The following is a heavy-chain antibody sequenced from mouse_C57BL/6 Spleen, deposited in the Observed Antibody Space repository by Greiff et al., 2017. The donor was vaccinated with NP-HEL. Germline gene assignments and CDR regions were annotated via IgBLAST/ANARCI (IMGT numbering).Heavy chain of an antibody. CDR3: ARSRGTVVATNYFDY. J-gene: IGHJ2*01. CDR2: IYPGSGST. CDR1: GYTFTSYW. D-gene: IGHD1-1*01. V-gene: IGHV1-55*01. Sequence: VQLQQPGAELVKPGASVKMSCKASGYTFTSYWITWVKQRPGQGLEWIGDIYPGSGSTNYNEKFKSKATLTVDTSSSTAYMQLSSLTSEDSAVYYCARSRGTVVATNYFDYWGQGTTLTVSS.